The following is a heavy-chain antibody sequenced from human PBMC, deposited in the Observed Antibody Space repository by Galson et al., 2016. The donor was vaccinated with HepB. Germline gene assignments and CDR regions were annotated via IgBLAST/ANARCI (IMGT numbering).Heavy chain of an antibody. V-gene: IGHV5-51*03. CDR3: ARLGDPNFNPQAATFATENFDD. J-gene: IGHJ4*02. Sequence: QSGAEVKKPGESLKISCKGSGYGFAGYWIGWVRQMPGEGLEWMGIIYPDDSSTGYSPSFLGQVTFSVDKSISTAYLHWSSLKASDTAMYYCARLGDPNFNPQAATFATENFDDCGQATLVSVSA. D-gene: IGHD3-10*01. CDR1: GYGFAGYW. CDR2: IYPDDSST.